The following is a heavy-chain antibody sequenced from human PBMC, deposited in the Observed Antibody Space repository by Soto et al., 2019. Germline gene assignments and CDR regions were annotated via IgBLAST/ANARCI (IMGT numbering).Heavy chain of an antibody. CDR2: IYYLGTT. D-gene: IGHD5-18*01. V-gene: IGHV4-39*01. Sequence: SETLSLTCAVYGGSFSGYYRGWIRQPPGKGLEWIGSIYYLGTTYYSPSLKSRATISGDTSKNQFSLTLSSVTAADTAVYFCGRHVRYSYGYGMAVRGHRTTVTVSS. CDR3: GRHVRYSYGYGMAV. CDR1: GGSFSGYY. J-gene: IGHJ6*02.